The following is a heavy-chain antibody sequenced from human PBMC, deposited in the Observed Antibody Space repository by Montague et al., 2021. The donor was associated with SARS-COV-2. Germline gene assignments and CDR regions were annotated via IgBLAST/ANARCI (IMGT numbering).Heavy chain of an antibody. J-gene: IGHJ6*02. CDR1: GGSISSYY. D-gene: IGHD2-8*02. CDR2: IYYSGST. V-gene: IGHV4-59*01. Sequence: SETLSLTCTVSGGSISSYYWSWIQQPPGKGLEWIGYIYYSGSTNYNPSLKSRVTISVDTSKNQSSLKLSSVTAADTAVYYCARDLVAGGMDVWGQGTTVTVSS. CDR3: ARDLVAGGMDV.